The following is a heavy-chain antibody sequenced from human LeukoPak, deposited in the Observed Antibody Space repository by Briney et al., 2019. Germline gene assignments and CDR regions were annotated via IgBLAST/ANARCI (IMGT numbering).Heavy chain of an antibody. Sequence: PSETLSRTCTGSGGFSSSYYWSWIGQPPGKELEGIGYIYNSGSSNYKPSLPSRVTISLDTSKNQVSLKLRSVPAADTAVYYCARGYSHTDYWGEGTLVTVSS. V-gene: IGHV4-59*01. J-gene: IGHJ4*02. CDR1: GGFSSSYY. CDR3: ARGYSHTDY. D-gene: IGHD5-18*01. CDR2: IYNSGSS.